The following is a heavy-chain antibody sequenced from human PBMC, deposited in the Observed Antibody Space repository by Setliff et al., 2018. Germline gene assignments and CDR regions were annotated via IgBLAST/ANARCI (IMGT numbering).Heavy chain of an antibody. CDR1: GFTFSSYA. CDR2: ITGNGGST. Sequence: GGSLRLSCAASGFTFSSYAMSWVRQAPGKGLEWVSAITGNGGSTYYADSVKGRFTISRDNSKNTLYLQMNSLRAEDTAVYYCASANTTGYYYFDYWGQGTLVTVSS. V-gene: IGHV3-23*01. D-gene: IGHD1-26*01. CDR3: ASANTTGYYYFDY. J-gene: IGHJ4*02.